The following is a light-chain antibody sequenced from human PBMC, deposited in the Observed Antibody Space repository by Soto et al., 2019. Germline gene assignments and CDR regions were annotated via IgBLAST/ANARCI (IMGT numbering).Light chain of an antibody. CDR2: EVS. J-gene: IGLJ2*01. V-gene: IGLV2-8*01. Sequence: QSVLTQPPSASGSPGQSVTISCTGTNSDVGGYSYVSWYQQHPGQAPKLIIYEVSKRPSGVPDRFSGSKSGNTASLTVSGLQAEDEADYYCSAYAGYNNVVFGERTKLTVL. CDR3: SAYAGYNNVV. CDR1: NSDVGGYSY.